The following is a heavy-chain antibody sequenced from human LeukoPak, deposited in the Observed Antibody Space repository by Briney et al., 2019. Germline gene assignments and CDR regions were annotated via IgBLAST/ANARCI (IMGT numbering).Heavy chain of an antibody. D-gene: IGHD6-6*01. CDR2: ISSSGTDI. CDR1: GFTFSSHF. V-gene: IGHV3-21*01. CDR3: ARERYSRSSHDALDL. J-gene: IGHJ3*01. Sequence: PGGSLRLSCAASGFTFSSHFMNWVRQAPGKGLEWVSLISSSGTDIYYADSVKGRFTISRDNAKNSLYLQMNSLSAEDTAVYYCARERYSRSSHDALDLWGQGTMVTVSS.